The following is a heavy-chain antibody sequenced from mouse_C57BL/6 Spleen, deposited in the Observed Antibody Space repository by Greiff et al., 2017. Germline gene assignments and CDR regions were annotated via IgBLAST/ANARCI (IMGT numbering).Heavy chain of an antibody. J-gene: IGHJ3*01. CDR2: IWRGGST. CDR3: AKNHDDYDGGFAY. V-gene: IGHV2-5*01. D-gene: IGHD2-4*01. CDR1: GFSLTSYG. Sequence: VQLQQSGPGLVQPSQSLSITCTVSGFSLTSYGVHWVRQSPGKGLEWLGVIWRGGSTDYNAAFMSRLSITKDNSKSQVFCKMNSLQADDTAIYCCAKNHDDYDGGFAYWGQGTLVTVSA.